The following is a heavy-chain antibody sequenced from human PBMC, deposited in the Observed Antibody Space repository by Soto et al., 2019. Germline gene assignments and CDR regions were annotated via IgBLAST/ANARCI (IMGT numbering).Heavy chain of an antibody. Sequence: SETLSLTCTVSGGSISSSSYYWGWIRQPPGKGLEWIGSIYYSGSTYYNPSLKSRVTISVDTSKNQFSLKLSSVTAADTAVYYCARQGAAGKYYYSYYGMDVWGQGTTVTVSS. CDR2: IYYSGST. J-gene: IGHJ6*02. CDR3: ARQGAAGKYYYSYYGMDV. CDR1: GGSISSSSYY. V-gene: IGHV4-39*01. D-gene: IGHD6-13*01.